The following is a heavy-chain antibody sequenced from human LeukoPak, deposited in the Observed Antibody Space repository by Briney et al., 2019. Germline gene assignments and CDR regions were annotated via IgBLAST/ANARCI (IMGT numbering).Heavy chain of an antibody. Sequence: SETLSLTCTVSGGSISSSSYYWSWIRQPPGKGLEWIGEINHSGSTNYNPSLKSRVTISVDTSKNQFSLKLSSVTAADTAVYYCARRQRGFYSNYGFDYWGQGTLVTVSS. CDR1: GGSISSSSYY. CDR3: ARRQRGFYSNYGFDY. D-gene: IGHD4-11*01. J-gene: IGHJ4*02. V-gene: IGHV4-39*07. CDR2: INHSGST.